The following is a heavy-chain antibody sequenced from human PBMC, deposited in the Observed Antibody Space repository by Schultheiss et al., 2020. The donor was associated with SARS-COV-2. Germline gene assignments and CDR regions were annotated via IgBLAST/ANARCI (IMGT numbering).Heavy chain of an antibody. D-gene: IGHD2/OR15-2a*01. Sequence: GESLKISCAAFGFSFDSFAMSWVRQAPGKGLEWVAVISYDGSNKYYADSVKGRFTISRDNAKKSLSLEMKSLTVDDTAVYYCATRIKAGGGMDVWGRGTTVTVSS. CDR2: ISYDGSNK. V-gene: IGHV3-30*03. CDR3: ATRIKAGGGMDV. J-gene: IGHJ6*02. CDR1: GFSFDSFA.